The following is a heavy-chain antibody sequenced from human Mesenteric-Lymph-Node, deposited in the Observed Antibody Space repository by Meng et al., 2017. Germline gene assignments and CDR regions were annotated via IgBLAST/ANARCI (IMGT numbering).Heavy chain of an antibody. CDR1: SYPVNSFF. V-gene: IGHV1-46*02. D-gene: IGHD4-23*01. Sequence: VPRVAVGSVWQAPSASVTLSGEAYSYPVNSFFVHWGQQAPWEGLEWMGRIDPSGGSTSYAQKFQGRVTMSRETSASSVYMELSGLRSEDTAEYYWASLFPLFSENGGIEDYWGQGTLVTVSS. CDR2: IDPSGGST. CDR3: ASLFPLFSENGGIEDY. J-gene: IGHJ4*02.